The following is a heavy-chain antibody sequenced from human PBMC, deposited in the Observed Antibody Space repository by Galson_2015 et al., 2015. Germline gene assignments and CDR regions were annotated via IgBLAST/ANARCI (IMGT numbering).Heavy chain of an antibody. V-gene: IGHV3-30-3*01. J-gene: IGHJ6*02. D-gene: IGHD2-8*01. Sequence: SLRLSCAASGFTFSSYAMHWVRQAPGKGLEWVAVISYDGSNKYYADSVKGRFTISRDNSKNTLYLQMNSLRAEDTAVCYCAREEPVNGVFRYYYGMDVWGQGTTVTVSS. CDR3: AREEPVNGVFRYYYGMDV. CDR1: GFTFSSYA. CDR2: ISYDGSNK.